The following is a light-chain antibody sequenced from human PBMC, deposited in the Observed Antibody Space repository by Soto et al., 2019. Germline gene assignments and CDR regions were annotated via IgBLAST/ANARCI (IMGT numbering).Light chain of an antibody. CDR1: SGSVSTNNY. CDR2: STY. V-gene: IGLV8-61*01. CDR3: VLYMGSGIWV. Sequence: QTVVTQEPSFSVSPGATVTLTCGLSSGSVSTNNYPSWYQQTPGQAPRTLIYSTYTRSSGVPDRFSASILGNKAALTITGAQADDESDYYCVLYMGSGIWVFGGGTNLTVL. J-gene: IGLJ3*02.